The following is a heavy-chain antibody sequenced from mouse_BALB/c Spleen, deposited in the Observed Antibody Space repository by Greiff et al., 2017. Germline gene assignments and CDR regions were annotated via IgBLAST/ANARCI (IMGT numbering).Heavy chain of an antibody. J-gene: IGHJ3*01. CDR3: ARSGALAY. D-gene: IGHD3-1*01. Sequence: DLVKPGASVKLSCKASGYTFTSYWINWIKQRPGQGLEWIGRIAPGSGSTYYNEMFKGKATLTVDTSSSTAYIQLSSLSSEDSSVYFCARSGALAYWGQGTLVTVSA. CDR1: GYTFTSYW. V-gene: IGHV1S41*01. CDR2: IAPGSGST.